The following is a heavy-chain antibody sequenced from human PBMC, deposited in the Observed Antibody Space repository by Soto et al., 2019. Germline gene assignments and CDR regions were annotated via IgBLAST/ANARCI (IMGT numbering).Heavy chain of an antibody. D-gene: IGHD4-17*01. V-gene: IGHV3-30*18. Sequence: PGGSLSLSCAASGFTFSSYGMHWVRQAPGKGLEWVAVISYDGSNKYYADSVKGRFTISRDNSKNTLYLQMNSLRAEDTAVYYCAKDLLLATVTTEPYFDYWGQGTLVTVSS. J-gene: IGHJ4*02. CDR3: AKDLLLATVTTEPYFDY. CDR1: GFTFSSYG. CDR2: ISYDGSNK.